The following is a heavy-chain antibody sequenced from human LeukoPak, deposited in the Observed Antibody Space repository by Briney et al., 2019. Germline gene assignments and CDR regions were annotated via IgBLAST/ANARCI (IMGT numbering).Heavy chain of an antibody. Sequence: GASVKVSCKASGYTFTGYYMHWVRQAPGQGLEWMGWINPNSGGTKYAQKFQGRVTMTRDTSISTVYMELSSLRSDDTAVYYCAGPGRDYYYYYHMDVWGKGTTVTVSS. CDR3: AGPGRDYYYYYHMDV. CDR1: GYTFTGYY. V-gene: IGHV1-2*02. CDR2: INPNSGGT. J-gene: IGHJ6*03.